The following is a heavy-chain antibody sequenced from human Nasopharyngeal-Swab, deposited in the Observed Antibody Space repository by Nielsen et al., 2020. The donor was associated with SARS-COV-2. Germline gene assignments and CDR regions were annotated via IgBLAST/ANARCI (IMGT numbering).Heavy chain of an antibody. Sequence: GESLKISCAASGFTFRTYGMSWVRQAPGKGLEWVSAVLSNTDSTYYADSVKGRFTISRDNSKNTLYLQMNSLRAEDTAVYYCAKGRYYYDTSGHLLFDYWGQGTLVTVSS. J-gene: IGHJ4*02. CDR3: AKGRYYYDTSGHLLFDY. V-gene: IGHV3-23*01. CDR1: GFTFRTYG. D-gene: IGHD3-22*01. CDR2: VLSNTDST.